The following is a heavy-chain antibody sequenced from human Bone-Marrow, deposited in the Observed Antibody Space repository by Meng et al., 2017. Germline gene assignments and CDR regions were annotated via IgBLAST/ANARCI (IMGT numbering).Heavy chain of an antibody. CDR1: GYSFTSYW. J-gene: IGHJ4*02. Sequence: KVSCKGSGYSFTSYWIGWVRQMPGKGLEWMGIIYPGDSDTRYSPSFQGQVTISADKSISTAYLQWSSLKASDTAMYYCARGRTYYYDSSGYYYYPDFDYWGQGTLVTSPQ. D-gene: IGHD3-22*01. CDR3: ARGRTYYYDSSGYYYYPDFDY. CDR2: IYPGDSDT. V-gene: IGHV5-51*01.